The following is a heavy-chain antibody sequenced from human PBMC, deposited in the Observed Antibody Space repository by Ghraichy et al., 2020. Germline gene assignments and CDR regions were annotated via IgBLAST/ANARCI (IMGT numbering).Heavy chain of an antibody. V-gene: IGHV6-1*01. Sequence: SETLSLTCAISGDSVSSNSAAWNWIRQSPSRGLEWLGRTYYRSKWYNDYAVSVKSRITINPDTSKNQFSLQLNSVTPEDTAVYYCAREGAVIFDDYYDSSGYFDYWGQGTLVTVSS. CDR3: AREGAVIFDDYYDSSGYFDY. CDR1: GDSVSSNSAA. J-gene: IGHJ4*02. CDR2: TYYRSKWYN. D-gene: IGHD3-22*01.